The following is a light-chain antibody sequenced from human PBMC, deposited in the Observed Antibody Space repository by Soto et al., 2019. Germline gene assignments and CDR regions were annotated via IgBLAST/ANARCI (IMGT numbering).Light chain of an antibody. CDR1: SSDVGGSDY. CDR2: QVS. V-gene: IGLV2-14*01. CDR3: SSYTSSTTWV. Sequence: QAVVTQPASVSGSPGQSIAISCTGTSSDVGGSDYVSWYQQHPGKAPKLMISQVSDRPSGVSNRFSGSKSGNTASLTISGLQAEDEADYYCSSYTSSTTWVFGGGTKVTVL. J-gene: IGLJ3*02.